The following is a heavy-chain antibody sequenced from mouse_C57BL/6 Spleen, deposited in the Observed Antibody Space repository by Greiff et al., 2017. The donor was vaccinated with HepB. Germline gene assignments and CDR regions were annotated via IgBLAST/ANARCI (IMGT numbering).Heavy chain of an antibody. V-gene: IGHV1-50*01. Sequence: QVKLQQPGAELVKPGASVKLSCKASGYTFTSYWMQWVKQRPGQGLEWIGEIDPSDSYTNYNQKFKGKATLTVDTSSSTAYMQLSSLTSEDSAVYYCARREDTRGNAMDYWGQGTSVTVSS. CDR1: GYTFTSYW. CDR2: IDPSDSYT. D-gene: IGHD3-3*01. J-gene: IGHJ4*01. CDR3: ARREDTRGNAMDY.